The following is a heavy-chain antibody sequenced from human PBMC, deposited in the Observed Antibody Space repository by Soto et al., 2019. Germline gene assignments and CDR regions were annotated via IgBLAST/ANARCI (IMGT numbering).Heavy chain of an antibody. V-gene: IGHV4-34*01. CDR1: GGSFGGYY. CDR2: INHSGST. Sequence: AETLSLTCAVYGGSFGGYYWSWVRQRPGKGLEWIGEINHSGSTNYNPSLKSRVTISVDTSKNQFSLKLSSVTAADTAVYYCGGGHTTILGVVYSGFDYWGQATLVT. J-gene: IGHJ4*02. D-gene: IGHD3-3*01. CDR3: GGGHTTILGVVYSGFDY.